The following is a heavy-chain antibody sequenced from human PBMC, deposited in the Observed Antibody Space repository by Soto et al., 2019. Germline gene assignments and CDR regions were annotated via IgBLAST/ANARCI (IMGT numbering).Heavy chain of an antibody. CDR1: GGSISSSSYY. CDR2: IYYSGST. J-gene: IGHJ4*02. D-gene: IGHD2-15*01. V-gene: IGHV4-39*01. CDR3: ARHTPAISISDH. Sequence: QLQLQESGPGLVKPSETLSLTCTVSGGSISSSSYYWGWIRQPPGKGLEWIGSIYYSGSTYYNPSLKRRVLISVDTSKNQFSLNLRSVSAADTAVYYCARHTPAISISDHWGQGTLVTVSS.